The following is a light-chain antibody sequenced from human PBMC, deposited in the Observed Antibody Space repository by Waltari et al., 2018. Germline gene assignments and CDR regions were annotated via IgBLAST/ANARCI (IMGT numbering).Light chain of an antibody. CDR2: DVS. Sequence: QSALTPPASVSGSPGQSITISCPGTSSDVGGYNYVSWYQQHPGKAPKLMIYDVSNRPSGVSNRFSGSKSGNTASLTISGLQAEDEADYYCSSYTSSSTVVFGGGTKLTVL. CDR1: SSDVGGYNY. CDR3: SSYTSSSTVV. J-gene: IGLJ2*01. V-gene: IGLV2-14*03.